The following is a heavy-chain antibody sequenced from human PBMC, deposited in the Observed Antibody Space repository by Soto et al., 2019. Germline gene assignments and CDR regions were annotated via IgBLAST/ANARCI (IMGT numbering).Heavy chain of an antibody. CDR2: INQDGSAK. J-gene: IGHJ4*02. CDR1: GFSFRRSW. Sequence: EVQMVESGGGLVQPGGSLRLYCAASGFSFRRSWMSWVRQAPGKGLQWVANINQDGSAKYYADSVKGRFTISRDNANNSLYLQMNSLRAEDTAVYYCARDDWYYFDYWGQGTLVTVSS. CDR3: ARDDWYYFDY. V-gene: IGHV3-7*03. D-gene: IGHD3-9*01.